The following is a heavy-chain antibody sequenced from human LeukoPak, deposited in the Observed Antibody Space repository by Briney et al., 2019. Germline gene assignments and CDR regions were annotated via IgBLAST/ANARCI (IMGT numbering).Heavy chain of an antibody. CDR3: ARQTDRYCTNGVCYLMTPGLGYFQH. Sequence: SETLSLTCTVSGGSISSYYWTWLRQPAGKGLEWIGRVYATGSTNYNPSLKSRVTMSVDTSNNQFSLKLSSVTAADTAVYYCARQTDRYCTNGVCYLMTPGLGYFQHWGQGTLVTVSS. J-gene: IGHJ1*01. V-gene: IGHV4-4*07. D-gene: IGHD2-8*01. CDR1: GGSISSYY. CDR2: VYATGST.